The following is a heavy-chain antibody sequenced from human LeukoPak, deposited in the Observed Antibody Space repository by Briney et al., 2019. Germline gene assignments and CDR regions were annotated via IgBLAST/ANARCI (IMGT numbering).Heavy chain of an antibody. V-gene: IGHV3-30-3*01. CDR2: ISYDGSRK. D-gene: IGHD3-22*01. CDR3: ATSNDYYDSSGYYGY. CDR1: GFTFRSHA. J-gene: IGHJ4*02. Sequence: GGSLRLSCGASGFTFRSHAMHWIRQAPGKGLEWVAFISYDGSRKDYADSVKGRFTISRDNSKNTLYLQMNSLRAEDTAVYYCATSNDYYDSSGYYGYWGQGTLVTVSS.